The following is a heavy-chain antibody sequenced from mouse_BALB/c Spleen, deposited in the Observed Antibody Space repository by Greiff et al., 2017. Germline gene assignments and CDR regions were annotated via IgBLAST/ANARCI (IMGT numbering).Heavy chain of an antibody. V-gene: IGHV5-6*02. CDR1: GFTFSSYG. CDR2: IGSGGSYT. J-gene: IGHJ3*01. D-gene: IGHD2-4*01. CDR3: ARRGYDYDGFAY. Sequence: EVKLVESGGDLVKPGGSLKLSCAASGFTFSSYGMSWVRQTPDKRLEWVATIGSGGSYTYYPDSVKGRFTISRDNAKNTLYLQMSSLKSEDTAMYYCARRGYDYDGFAYWGQGTLVTVSA.